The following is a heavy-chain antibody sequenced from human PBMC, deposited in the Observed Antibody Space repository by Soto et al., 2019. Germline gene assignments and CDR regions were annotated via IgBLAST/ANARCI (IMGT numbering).Heavy chain of an antibody. CDR3: ASTAHKGYCSGGSCPDHDY. V-gene: IGHV3-23*01. D-gene: IGHD2-15*01. J-gene: IGHJ4*02. Sequence: EVQLLESGGGLVQPGGSLRLSCAASGFTFSGLALRGVATAPGKGWGGVSAIRGSGVRTNYADSVKGRFTISRDNSKNTLYLQMNSLRAEDTAVYYCASTAHKGYCSGGSCPDHDYWGQGTLVTVSS. CDR1: GFTFSGLA. CDR2: IRGSGVRT.